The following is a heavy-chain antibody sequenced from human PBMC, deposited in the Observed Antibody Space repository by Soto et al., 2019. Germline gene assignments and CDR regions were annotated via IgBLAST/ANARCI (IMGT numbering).Heavy chain of an antibody. Sequence: SETPCRTDAVSGGSISSSNWWSWVRHPPGKSVEWIGEIDHSGSTNYNPSLKSRVTISVDKSKNQFSLKLSSVTAADTAVYYCASLLCGDSSSSGGGALDIWGQGTMVTVSS. CDR1: GGSISSSNW. CDR2: IDHSGST. J-gene: IGHJ3*02. D-gene: IGHD6-13*01. CDR3: ASLLCGDSSSSGGGALDI. V-gene: IGHV4-4*02.